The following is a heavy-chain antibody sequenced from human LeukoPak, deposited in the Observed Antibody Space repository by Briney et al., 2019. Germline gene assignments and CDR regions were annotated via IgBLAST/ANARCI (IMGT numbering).Heavy chain of an antibody. J-gene: IGHJ4*02. CDR1: GFTPSSYW. CDR3: ARDAADYDYVWGSYRSSPPDY. Sequence: GGSLRLSCAASGFTPSSYWMHWVRQAPGKGLVWVSRINSDGSSTSYADSVKGRFTISRDNAKNTLYLQMNSLRAEDTAVYYCARDAADYDYVWGSYRSSPPDYWGQGTLVTVSS. CDR2: INSDGSST. D-gene: IGHD3-16*02. V-gene: IGHV3-74*01.